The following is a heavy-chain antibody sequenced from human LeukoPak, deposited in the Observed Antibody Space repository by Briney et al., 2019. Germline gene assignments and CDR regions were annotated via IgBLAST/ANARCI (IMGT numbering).Heavy chain of an antibody. CDR1: GFSFTSHA. CDR3: AKVLPQFDPDSSTWYLDS. V-gene: IGHV3-23*01. J-gene: IGHJ4*02. D-gene: IGHD3-22*01. Sequence: GGSLRLSCTASGFSFTSHAMNWVRQAPGTGLEWVSGISGAGRYTYYADSVKGRFTISRDNSKKTLYLQMNSLRGEDTAVYYCAKVLPQFDPDSSTWYLDSWGQGTLVTVSS. CDR2: ISGAGRYT.